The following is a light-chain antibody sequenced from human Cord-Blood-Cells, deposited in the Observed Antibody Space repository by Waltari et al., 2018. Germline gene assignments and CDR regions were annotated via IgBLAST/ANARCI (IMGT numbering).Light chain of an antibody. CDR1: QSVSSN. Sequence: EIVMTQSPATLSESPGGRATLSCRASQSVSSNLAWYQQKPGQAPRLLIYGASTRATGIPARFSGSGSGTEFTLTISSLQSEDFAVYYCQQYNNWPRTFGQGTKVEIK. CDR2: GAS. CDR3: QQYNNWPRT. J-gene: IGKJ1*01. V-gene: IGKV3-15*01.